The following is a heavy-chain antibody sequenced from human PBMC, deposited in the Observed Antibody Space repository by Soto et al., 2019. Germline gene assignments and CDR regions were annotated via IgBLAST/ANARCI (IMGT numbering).Heavy chain of an antibody. Sequence: PSVTLSLACTVCSECRSRGAYYWCWIRQPPGKGLEWIGYIYYSGNTYYNPSLKSRVMISVDTSKNQFSLNLSSVTAADTAVYYCASGYYDILTGRDTKYYFDYWGQGALVTVSS. V-gene: IGHV4-30-4*01. J-gene: IGHJ4*02. D-gene: IGHD3-9*01. CDR2: IYYSGNT. CDR1: SECRSRGAYY. CDR3: ASGYYDILTGRDTKYYFDY.